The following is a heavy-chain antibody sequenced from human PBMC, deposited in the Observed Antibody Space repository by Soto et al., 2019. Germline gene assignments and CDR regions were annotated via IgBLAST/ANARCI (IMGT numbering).Heavy chain of an antibody. CDR2: ISGSGGST. V-gene: IGHV3-23*01. CDR1: GFTFSSYA. CDR3: AKEVGYYDSSGYQDY. J-gene: IGHJ4*02. D-gene: IGHD3-22*01. Sequence: PGGSLRLSCAASGFTFSSYAMTWVRQAPGKGLEWVSTISGSGGSTYYADSVKGRFTISRDNSKNTLYLQMNSLRAEDTAVYYSAKEVGYYDSSGYQDYWGQGTLVTVSS.